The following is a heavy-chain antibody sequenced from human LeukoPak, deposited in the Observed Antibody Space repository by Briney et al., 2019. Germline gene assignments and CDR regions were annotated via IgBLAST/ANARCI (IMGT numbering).Heavy chain of an antibody. V-gene: IGHV5-10-1*01. CDR3: ARQESSSGYPIDY. D-gene: IGHD3-22*01. J-gene: IGHJ4*02. CDR1: GYSFTSYW. CDR2: IDPSDSYT. Sequence: GESLQISCKGSGYSFTSYWISGVRQMPGKGLEWMGRIDPSDSYTNYSPSFQGHVTISAHKSISTAYLQWSSLKASDTAMYYCARQESSSGYPIDYWGQGTLVTVSS.